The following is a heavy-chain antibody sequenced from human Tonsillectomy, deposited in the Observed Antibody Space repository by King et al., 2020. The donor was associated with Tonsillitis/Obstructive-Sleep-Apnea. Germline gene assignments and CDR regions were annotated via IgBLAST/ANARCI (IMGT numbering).Heavy chain of an antibody. Sequence: VQLVESGGGLVKPGGSLRLSCAASGFTFSSYSMNWVRQAPGKGLEWVSSNSSSSSYIYYADSVRGRFTISRENAKRSLYLHMNSLRAEATAVYYCAGGRTYGSAFPATRRVDPFDYWGEGTLVTVSS. CDR1: GFTFSSYS. CDR2: NSSSSSYI. D-gene: IGHD6-19*01. V-gene: IGHV3-21*01. J-gene: IGHJ4*02. CDR3: AGGRTYGSAFPATRRVDPFDY.